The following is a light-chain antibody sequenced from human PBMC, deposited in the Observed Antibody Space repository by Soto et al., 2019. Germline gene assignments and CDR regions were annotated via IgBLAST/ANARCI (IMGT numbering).Light chain of an antibody. CDR1: QTVSSNY. Sequence: EIILTQSPDTLSLSPGESATLSCRASQTVSSNYLAWCQQRPGQAPRLLIYGASRRDTGVPDRFSGSGSGTHFTLSIRRLESEDFAVYYCQQYETSPFTFGGGTKVDI. V-gene: IGKV3-20*01. CDR2: GAS. J-gene: IGKJ4*01. CDR3: QQYETSPFT.